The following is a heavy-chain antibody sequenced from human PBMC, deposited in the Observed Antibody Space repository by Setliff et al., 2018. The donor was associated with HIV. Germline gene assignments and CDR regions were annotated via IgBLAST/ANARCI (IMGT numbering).Heavy chain of an antibody. CDR3: ARDNSVWSTDF. J-gene: IGHJ4*02. Sequence: ASVKVSCKASGYTFTNSFMHWVRQAPGQGLEWMGIINPRDGIARFAQRFQGRVTLTRDTSTTTVYMELRSLRSEDTAVYFCARDNSVWSTDFWGQGTLVTVSS. V-gene: IGHV1-46*01. D-gene: IGHD6-19*01. CDR1: GYTFTNSF. CDR2: INPRDGIA.